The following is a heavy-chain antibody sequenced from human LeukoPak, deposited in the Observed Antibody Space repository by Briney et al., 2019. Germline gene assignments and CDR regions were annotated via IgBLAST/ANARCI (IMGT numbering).Heavy chain of an antibody. V-gene: IGHV4-39*07. CDR1: GGSISSYY. Sequence: PSETLSLTCTVSGGSISSYYWGWMRQPPGKGLEWIASIYYSGSTYYNPSLKSRVTISVDTSKNQFSLKLSSVTAADTAVYYCARGFRYSSSWNLFSVYYYYMDVWGKGTTVTVSS. D-gene: IGHD6-13*01. CDR3: ARGFRYSSSWNLFSVYYYYMDV. CDR2: IYYSGST. J-gene: IGHJ6*03.